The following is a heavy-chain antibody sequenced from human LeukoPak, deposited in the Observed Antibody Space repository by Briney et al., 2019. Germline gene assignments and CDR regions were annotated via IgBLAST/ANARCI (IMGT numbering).Heavy chain of an antibody. D-gene: IGHD5-12*01. CDR2: IYYSGST. CDR3: ARGTKTGYTGYDWNY. CDR1: GGSFSGYY. Sequence: SETLSLTCAVYGGSFSGYYWSWIRQPPGKGLEWIGYIYYSGSTSYNPSLKSRVTISVDTPSNQFSLILTSVTAADTAVYYCARGTKTGYTGYDWNYWGQGSLVTVSS. V-gene: IGHV4-59*01. J-gene: IGHJ4*02.